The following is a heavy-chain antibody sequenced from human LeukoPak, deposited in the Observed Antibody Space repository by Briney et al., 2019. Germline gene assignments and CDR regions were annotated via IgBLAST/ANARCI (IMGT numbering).Heavy chain of an antibody. CDR3: AIHNYYTGALDP. CDR2: INSNGGTT. J-gene: IGHJ5*02. CDR1: GFTFSSYA. V-gene: IGHV3-64D*09. D-gene: IGHD4-11*01. Sequence: GGSLRLSCSASGFTFSSYAMHWVRQAPGKGLEYVSAINSNGGTTYYSDSVKGRFTISRDNSKDTLYLQMSSLRAEDTAVYYCAIHNYYTGALDPWGQGTLVTVSS.